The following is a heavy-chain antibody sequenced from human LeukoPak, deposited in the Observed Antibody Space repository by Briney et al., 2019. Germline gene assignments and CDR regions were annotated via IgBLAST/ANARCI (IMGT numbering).Heavy chain of an antibody. V-gene: IGHV4-31*03. J-gene: IGHJ4*02. Sequence: SETLSLTCTVSGGSISSGGYYWSWIRQHPGKGLEWIGYIYYSGRTYYNPSLKSRVTISVDTSKNQFSLKLSSVTAADTAVYYCARPGDDRTLYYFDYWGQGTLVTVSS. D-gene: IGHD1-1*01. CDR1: GGSISSGGYY. CDR3: ARPGDDRTLYYFDY. CDR2: IYYSGRT.